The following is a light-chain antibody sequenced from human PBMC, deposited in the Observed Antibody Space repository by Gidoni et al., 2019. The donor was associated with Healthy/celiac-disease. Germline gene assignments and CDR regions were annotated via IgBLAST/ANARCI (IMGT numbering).Light chain of an antibody. Sequence: EIVLTQSPATLSLPPGERATLSCRASQSVSSYLAWYQQKPGQAPRLLIYDASNRATGIPARFSGSGSGTDFTLTISSLEPEDFAVYYCQQRSNWNSFXQXTKLEIK. CDR3: QQRSNWNS. V-gene: IGKV3-11*01. CDR2: DAS. J-gene: IGKJ2*03. CDR1: QSVSSY.